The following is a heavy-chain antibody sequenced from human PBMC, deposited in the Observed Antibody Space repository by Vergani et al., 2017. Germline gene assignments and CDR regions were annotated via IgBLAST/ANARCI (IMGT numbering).Heavy chain of an antibody. D-gene: IGHD6-13*01. V-gene: IGHV4-4*09. Sequence: QVQLQESGPGLVKPSETLSLTCTVSGGSISSYYWSWIRQPPGKGLEWIGYIYTSGSTNYNPSLKSRVTISVDTSKNQFSLKLRSVTAADTDVYYGAGRGYSSSWDGPYNWFDPWGQGTLVTVSS. CDR1: GGSISSYY. J-gene: IGHJ5*02. CDR3: AGRGYSSSWDGPYNWFDP. CDR2: IYTSGST.